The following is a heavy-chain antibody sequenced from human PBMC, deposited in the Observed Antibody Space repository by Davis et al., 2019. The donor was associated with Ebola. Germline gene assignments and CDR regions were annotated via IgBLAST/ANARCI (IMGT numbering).Heavy chain of an antibody. V-gene: IGHV3-23*01. CDR2: ISSVGGGK. Sequence: GGSLRLSCAASGFTFGTSAMNWVRQAPGKGLEWVSCISSVGGGKYYADSVKGRLTISRYNSKNTLDLQLDSLRAEDTAVYYGAKDSSLRTEVACTTYRYYGMDAWGQGTTVIVSS. CDR1: GFTFGTSA. CDR3: AKDSSLRTEVACTTYRYYGMDA. J-gene: IGHJ6*02. D-gene: IGHD6-19*01.